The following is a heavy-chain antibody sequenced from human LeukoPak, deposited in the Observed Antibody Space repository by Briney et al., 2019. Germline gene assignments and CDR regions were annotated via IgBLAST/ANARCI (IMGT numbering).Heavy chain of an antibody. V-gene: IGHV3-23*01. CDR1: GGSISSYY. CDR3: ARHVVAVGFDY. CDR2: TSSSDAGT. D-gene: IGHD3-22*01. Sequence: ETLSLTCTVSGGSISSYYWSWVRQTPGKGLEWVAATSSSDAGTYHADSVRGRFTISRDNSKNTLYLQMNSLRAEDTAVYYCARHVVAVGFDYWGQGTLVAVSS. J-gene: IGHJ4*02.